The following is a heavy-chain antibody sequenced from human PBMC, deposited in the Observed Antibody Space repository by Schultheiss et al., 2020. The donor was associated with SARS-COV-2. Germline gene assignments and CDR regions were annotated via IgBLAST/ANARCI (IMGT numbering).Heavy chain of an antibody. CDR2: MYYSGST. CDR3: ARGDGSGSYSDY. Sequence: SETLSLTCAVYGGSFSGYYWSWIRQPPGKGLEWIGFMYYSGSTNYNPSLKSRVTISVDTSKNQFSLKLSSVTAADTAVYYCARGDGSGSYSDYWGKGTLVTVSS. J-gene: IGHJ4*02. CDR1: GGSFSGYY. V-gene: IGHV4-59*01. D-gene: IGHD3-10*01.